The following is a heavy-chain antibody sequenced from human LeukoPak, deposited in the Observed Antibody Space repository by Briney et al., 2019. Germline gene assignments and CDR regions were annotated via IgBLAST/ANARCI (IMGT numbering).Heavy chain of an antibody. Sequence: SETLSLTCAVYGGSFSGYYWGWIRQSPGKGLEWIGEINDSGTTNYNPSLKSRVTISLDTSKDQFSLRLTSVTAADTAVYYCARQTGSGLFILPGGQGTLVTVSS. CDR2: INDSGTT. J-gene: IGHJ4*02. V-gene: IGHV4-34*01. D-gene: IGHD3/OR15-3a*01. CDR3: ARQTGSGLFILP. CDR1: GGSFSGYY.